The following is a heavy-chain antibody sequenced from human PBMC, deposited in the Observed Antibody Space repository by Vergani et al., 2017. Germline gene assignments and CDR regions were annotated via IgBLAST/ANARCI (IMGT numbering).Heavy chain of an antibody. CDR1: GFSVRTNY. V-gene: IGHV3-66*02. CDR3: ARERNSVKVKAYYFDY. J-gene: IGHJ4*02. Sequence: DVQLLESGGGLVQPGGSLRLSCEVSGFSVRTNYLSWVRQAPGRGLELISIIYDSGNTDYADSVKGRFTISRDISKNMLYLHMNSLRPEDTAVYYCARERNSVKVKAYYFDYWGQGTLVTVAS. D-gene: IGHD5-18*01. CDR2: IYDSGNT.